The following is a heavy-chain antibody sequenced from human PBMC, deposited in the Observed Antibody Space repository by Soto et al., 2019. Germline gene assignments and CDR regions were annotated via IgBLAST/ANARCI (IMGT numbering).Heavy chain of an antibody. CDR1: GYTVNNSG. V-gene: IGHV1-18*04. CDR2: ISAYNGNT. J-gene: IGHJ4*02. CDR3: ARVDVLRFLEWLI. D-gene: IGHD3-3*01. Sequence: ASVKVSCKACGYTVNNSGISWARQAPGQGLEWMGWISAYNGNTNYAQNLQGRVTMTTDTSTSTAYMELRSLRSDDTAVYYCARVDVLRFLEWLIWGQGTLVTVSS.